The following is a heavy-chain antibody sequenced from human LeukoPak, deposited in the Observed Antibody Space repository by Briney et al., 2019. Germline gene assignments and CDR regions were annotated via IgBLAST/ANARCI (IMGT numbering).Heavy chain of an antibody. CDR2: INPAGTET. Sequence: GGSLRLSCAASGFSFSANWMTWVRQAPGTGLEWVATINPAGTETYYVDPVTGRFTISRDHAKHLLYLQMNSLRAEDTAVYYCARFGYVAAVDLWGQGTLVTVSS. CDR1: GFSFSANW. D-gene: IGHD2-15*01. V-gene: IGHV3-7*01. J-gene: IGHJ4*02. CDR3: ARFGYVAAVDL.